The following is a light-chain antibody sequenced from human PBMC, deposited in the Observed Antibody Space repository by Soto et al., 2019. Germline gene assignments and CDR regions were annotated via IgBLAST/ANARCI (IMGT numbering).Light chain of an antibody. Sequence: HSVLTQSPSASGTPGQRVTISCSGSRSNIGRNFAYWYQHVPGTAPRLLIQRNNERPSGVPDRFSGSKSGTSVSLAISGPRSDDEATYYCAAWDDTLDAQVFGGGTQLTVL. CDR1: RSNIGRNF. V-gene: IGLV1-47*01. CDR2: RNN. J-gene: IGLJ3*02. CDR3: AAWDDTLDAQV.